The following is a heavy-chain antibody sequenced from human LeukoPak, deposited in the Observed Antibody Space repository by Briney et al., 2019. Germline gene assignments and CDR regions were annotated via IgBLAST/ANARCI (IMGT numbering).Heavy chain of an antibody. Sequence: GESLRLSCAASGFTFSSSAMSWVRQAPGKGLEWVSTISGSGGSTYYADSVKGRFTISRDNSKNMLYLQMNSLRAEDTAVYYCAKDGPLVGPYYFDYWGQGTLVTVSS. CDR1: GFTFSSSA. CDR2: ISGSGGST. D-gene: IGHD1-26*01. V-gene: IGHV3-23*01. CDR3: AKDGPLVGPYYFDY. J-gene: IGHJ4*02.